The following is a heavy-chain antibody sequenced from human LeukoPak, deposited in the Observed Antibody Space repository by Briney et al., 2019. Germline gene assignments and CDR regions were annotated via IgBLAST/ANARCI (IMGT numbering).Heavy chain of an antibody. CDR3: ARAFIAVARDAFDI. J-gene: IGHJ3*02. V-gene: IGHV4-4*07. Sequence: SSETLSLTCTVSGGSISSYYWSWIRQPAGKGLEWIGRIYTSGSTNYNPSLKSRVTISVDTSKNQFSLKLSSVTAADTAVYYCARAFIAVARDAFDIWGQGTMVTVSS. D-gene: IGHD6-19*01. CDR1: GGSISSYY. CDR2: IYTSGST.